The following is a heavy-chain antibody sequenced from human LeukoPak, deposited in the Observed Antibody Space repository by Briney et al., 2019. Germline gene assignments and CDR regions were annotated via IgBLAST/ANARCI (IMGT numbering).Heavy chain of an antibody. Sequence: SETLSLTCTVSGGSISSYYWSWIRQPPGKGLEWIGYIYYSGSTNYNPSLKSRVTISVDTSKNQFSLKLSSVTAAVTAVYYCARHGRIQLWLDYWGQGTLVTVSS. D-gene: IGHD5-18*01. V-gene: IGHV4-59*08. CDR1: GGSISSYY. CDR2: IYYSGST. CDR3: ARHGRIQLWLDY. J-gene: IGHJ4*02.